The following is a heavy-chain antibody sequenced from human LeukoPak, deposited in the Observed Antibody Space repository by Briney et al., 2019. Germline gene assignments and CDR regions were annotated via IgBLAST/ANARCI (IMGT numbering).Heavy chain of an antibody. CDR1: GFTFSGSA. D-gene: IGHD2-15*01. V-gene: IGHV3-73*01. Sequence: SGGSLRLSCAASGFTFSGSAMHWVRQASGQGLEWVGRIRSKANSYATAYAASVKGRFTISRDDSKNTTYLQMNSLKTEDTAVYYCARFGSEAFDIWGQGTMVTVSS. CDR2: IRSKANSYAT. J-gene: IGHJ3*02. CDR3: ARFGSEAFDI.